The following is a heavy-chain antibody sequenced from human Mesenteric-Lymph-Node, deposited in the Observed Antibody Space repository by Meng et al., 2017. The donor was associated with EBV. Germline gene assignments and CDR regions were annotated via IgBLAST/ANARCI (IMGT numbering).Heavy chain of an antibody. V-gene: IGHV4-4*02. CDR1: GASISSSNW. D-gene: IGHD3-10*01. Sequence: QVDWRESGPGLVKPSGTLSLTCAVSGASISSSNWWTWVRQAPGKGLEWIGEVRHTGITNYNPSLKSRVSMSVDKSQNQFSLKLTSMTAADTAVYYCAVLGKVVIGSDWGQGTLVTVSS. J-gene: IGHJ1*01. CDR2: VRHTGIT. CDR3: AVLGKVVIGSD.